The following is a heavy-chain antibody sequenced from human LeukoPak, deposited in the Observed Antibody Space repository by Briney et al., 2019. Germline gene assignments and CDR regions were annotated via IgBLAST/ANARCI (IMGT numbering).Heavy chain of an antibody. D-gene: IGHD2-2*01. CDR2: IYYSGST. Sequence: SETLSLTCTVSGGSISNYYWSWIRQPPGKGLEWIGYIYYSGSTNYNPSLKSRVTISVDTSKNQFTLKLSSVTAADTAVYYCARWGRYCSSTSCYGNWFDPWGQGTLVTVSS. J-gene: IGHJ5*02. CDR1: GGSISNYY. CDR3: ARWGRYCSSTSCYGNWFDP. V-gene: IGHV4-59*01.